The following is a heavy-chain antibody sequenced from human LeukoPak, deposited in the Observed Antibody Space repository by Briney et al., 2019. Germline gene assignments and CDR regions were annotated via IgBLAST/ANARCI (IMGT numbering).Heavy chain of an antibody. CDR1: GFTFSDYY. D-gene: IGHD5-12*01. V-gene: IGHV3-11*04. Sequence: SGGSLRLSCAASGFTFSDYYMSWIRQAPGKGLEWVSYISTSGTAVYYADSVKGRFTISRDNAKNSLYLQMNSLRVEDTAVYYCAKSPGGYSGPFGEWGEGTLVTVSS. CDR3: AKSPGGYSGPFGE. CDR2: ISTSGTAV. J-gene: IGHJ4*02.